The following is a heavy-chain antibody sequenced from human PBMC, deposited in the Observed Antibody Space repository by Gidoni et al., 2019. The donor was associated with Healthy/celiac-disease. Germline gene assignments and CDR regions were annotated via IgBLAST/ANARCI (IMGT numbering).Heavy chain of an antibody. V-gene: IGHV1-18*01. J-gene: IGHJ4*02. CDR2: ISAYNGNT. Sequence: QVQLVQSGAEVKKPGASVKVSCQASGYTFPSYGISWVRQAPGQGLEWMGWISAYNGNTNYAQKLQGRVTMTTDTSTSTAYMELRSLRSDDTAVYYCARDYFSGLPGIGLGYWGQGTLVTVSS. CDR1: GYTFPSYG. CDR3: ARDYFSGLPGIGLGY. D-gene: IGHD1-26*01.